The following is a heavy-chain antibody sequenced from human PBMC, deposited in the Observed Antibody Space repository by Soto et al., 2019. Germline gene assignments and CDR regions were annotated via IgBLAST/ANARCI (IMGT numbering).Heavy chain of an antibody. D-gene: IGHD3-10*01. CDR1: GGSISSGGYY. CDR3: ARGAKLWFGELLLGHGAFDI. V-gene: IGHV4-31*03. CDR2: IYYSGST. J-gene: IGHJ3*02. Sequence: PSETLSLTCTVSGGSISSGGYYWSWIRQHPGKGLEWIGYIYYSGSTYYNPSLKSRVTISVDTSKNQFSLKLGSVTAADTAVYYCARGAKLWFGELLLGHGAFDIWGQGTMVTVSS.